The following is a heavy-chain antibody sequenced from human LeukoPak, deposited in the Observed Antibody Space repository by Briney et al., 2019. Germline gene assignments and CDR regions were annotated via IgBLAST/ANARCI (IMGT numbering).Heavy chain of an antibody. CDR3: ARGPDYYDSSGDFDY. V-gene: IGHV3-48*04. D-gene: IGHD3-22*01. CDR1: GFTFSHHG. Sequence: PGGSLRLSCAASGFTFSHHGMNWVRQAPGKGLEWVSGIRADAITTYYADSVKGRFTISRDNAKNSLYLQMNSLRAEDTAVYYCARGPDYYDSSGDFDYWGQGTLVTVSS. J-gene: IGHJ4*02. CDR2: IRADAITT.